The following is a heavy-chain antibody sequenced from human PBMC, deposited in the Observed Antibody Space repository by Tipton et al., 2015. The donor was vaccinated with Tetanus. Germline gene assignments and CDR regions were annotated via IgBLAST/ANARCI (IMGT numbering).Heavy chain of an antibody. Sequence: QLVQSGPEVKPSETLSLTCTVSGASISSSRRFDCGWIRQPPGKGLEWIGTISYSGSTSCSPSLKSRVTMSVDTSRNQFSLNLTSGTAADTAVYYCARLGDPQRYFDWRNSFWGPGTLVTVSS. CDR2: ISYSGST. V-gene: IGHV4-39*01. CDR1: GASISSSRRFD. CDR3: ARLGDPQRYFDWRNSF. D-gene: IGHD3-9*01. J-gene: IGHJ4*02.